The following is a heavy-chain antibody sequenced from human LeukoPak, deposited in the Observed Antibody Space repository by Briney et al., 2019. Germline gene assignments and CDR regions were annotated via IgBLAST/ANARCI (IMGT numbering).Heavy chain of an antibody. CDR3: ARGIAAAGTGWFDP. Sequence: SETLSLTCTVSGGSISSYYWSWIRQPPGKGLEWIGYIYYCGSTNYNPSLKSRVTISVDTSKNQFSLKLSSVTAADTAVYYCARGIAAAGTGWFDPWGQGTLVTVSS. D-gene: IGHD6-13*01. J-gene: IGHJ5*02. V-gene: IGHV4-59*01. CDR2: IYYCGST. CDR1: GGSISSYY.